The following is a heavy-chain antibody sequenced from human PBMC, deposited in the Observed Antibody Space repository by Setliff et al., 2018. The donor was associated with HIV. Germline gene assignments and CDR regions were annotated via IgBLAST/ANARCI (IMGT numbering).Heavy chain of an antibody. V-gene: IGHV1-69*13. J-gene: IGHJ4*02. CDR2: IIPVFGTT. CDR1: GGTFSSYA. CDR3: ARGGVYYYDSSGWSMDY. Sequence: SVKVSCKASGGTFSSYAISWVRQAPGQGLEWMGGIIPVFGTTNYAQKFQGRVTITADESTSTAYMELSSLRSEDTAVYYCARGGVYYYDSSGWSMDYWGQGTLVTVSS. D-gene: IGHD3-22*01.